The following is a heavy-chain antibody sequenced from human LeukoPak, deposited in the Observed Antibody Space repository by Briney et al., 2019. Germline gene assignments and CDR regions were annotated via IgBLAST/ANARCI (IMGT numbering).Heavy chain of an antibody. CDR3: ARGGGFYDIVPGLLDY. CDR1: GXXXXXXA. D-gene: IGHD3-9*01. CDR2: XSWXGGXT. J-gene: IGHJ4*02. V-gene: IGHV3-20*04. Sequence: PGGSLRLSCAXXGXXXXXXAXXWXXXXXXXXLXXXXXXSWXGGXTGXADXVKGRFTXSRDNAKKSLYLHMTSLRDEDTVLXYCARGGGFYDIVPGLLDYWGQGTLLTVSS.